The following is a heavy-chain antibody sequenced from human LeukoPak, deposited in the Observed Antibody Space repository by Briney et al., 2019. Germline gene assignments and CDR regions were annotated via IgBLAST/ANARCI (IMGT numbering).Heavy chain of an antibody. D-gene: IGHD2-15*01. CDR1: GFTFDDYA. CDR3: AKNGDRGAYCSGGTCYPYYYYYMDV. Sequence: GGSLRLSCAASGFTFDDYAMHWVRQAPGKGLEWVSAISGSGGSTDYADSVRGRFTISRDNSRNTLYLQMNSLRAEDTAIYYCAKNGDRGAYCSGGTCYPYYYYYMDVWGKGTTVTISS. V-gene: IGHV3-23*01. J-gene: IGHJ6*03. CDR2: ISGSGGST.